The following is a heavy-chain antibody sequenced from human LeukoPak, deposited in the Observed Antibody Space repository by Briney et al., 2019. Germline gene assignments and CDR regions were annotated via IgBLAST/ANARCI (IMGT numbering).Heavy chain of an antibody. CDR1: GFTFSDYY. Sequence: GESLRLSCAASGFTFSDYYMSWIRQTPGKGLEWVSFIISTGNTKYYADSVKGRFTISRDNAKNSVYLQMNSLRAEDTAVYYCARDRDWGSYFDSWGQGTLVTVSS. D-gene: IGHD7-27*01. CDR3: ARDRDWGSYFDS. V-gene: IGHV3-11*01. J-gene: IGHJ4*02. CDR2: IISTGNTK.